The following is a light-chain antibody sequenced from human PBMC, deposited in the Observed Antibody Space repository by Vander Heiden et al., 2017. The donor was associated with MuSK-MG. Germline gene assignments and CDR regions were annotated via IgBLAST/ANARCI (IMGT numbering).Light chain of an antibody. Sequence: SYVLTQPPSVSASPGQTASITCGGNNIGSNSVHWYQQRPGQAPVLVVFDDTGRPAGIPGRFSGSNSGNTATLTINRGEAGDEADYYCQVGHSRSVVFGGGTKLTVL. J-gene: IGLJ3*02. CDR2: DDT. V-gene: IGLV3-21*02. CDR1: NIGSNS. CDR3: QVGHSRSVV.